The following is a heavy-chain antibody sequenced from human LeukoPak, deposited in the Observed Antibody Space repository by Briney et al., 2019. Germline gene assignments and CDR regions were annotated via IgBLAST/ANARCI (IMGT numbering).Heavy chain of an antibody. CDR1: GFTFSSYA. J-gene: IGHJ5*02. Sequence: PGGSLRLSCAASGFTFSSYAMSWVRQALGKGLEWVSAISGSGGSTYYADSVKGRFTISRDNSKNTLYLQMNSLRAEDTAVYYCAKEVVVPAAIRGWFDPWGQGTLVTVSS. CDR3: AKEVVVPAAIRGWFDP. CDR2: ISGSGGST. D-gene: IGHD2-2*01. V-gene: IGHV3-23*01.